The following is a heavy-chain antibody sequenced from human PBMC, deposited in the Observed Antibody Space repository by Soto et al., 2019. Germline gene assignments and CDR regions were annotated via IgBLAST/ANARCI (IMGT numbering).Heavy chain of an antibody. CDR3: AKGPSYYYDSSGYPDY. D-gene: IGHD3-22*01. CDR2: ISGSGGST. J-gene: IGHJ4*02. V-gene: IGHV3-23*01. CDR1: GFTFSSYA. Sequence: EVQLLESGGGLVQPGGSLRLSCAASGFTFSSYAMSWVRQAPGKGLEWVSAISGSGGSTYYADSVKGRFTISRDNXKXMLYLQMNSLRAEDTAVYYCAKGPSYYYDSSGYPDYWGQGTLVTVSS.